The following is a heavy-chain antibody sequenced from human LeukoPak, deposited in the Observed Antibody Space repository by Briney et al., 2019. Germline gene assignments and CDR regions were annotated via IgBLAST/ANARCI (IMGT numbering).Heavy chain of an antibody. D-gene: IGHD5-12*01. CDR3: ARARGLVATPFDY. V-gene: IGHV3-64*01. Sequence: HSGGSLRLSCAASGFTFSSYAMPWVRQAPGKGLEYVSAISSNGGSTYYANSVKGRFTISRDNSKNTLYLQMGSLRAEDMAVYYCARARGLVATPFDYWGQGTLVTVSS. CDR1: GFTFSSYA. CDR2: ISSNGGST. J-gene: IGHJ4*02.